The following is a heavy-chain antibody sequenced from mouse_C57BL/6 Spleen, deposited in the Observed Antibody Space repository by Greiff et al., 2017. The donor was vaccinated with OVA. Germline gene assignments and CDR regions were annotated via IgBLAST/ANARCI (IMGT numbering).Heavy chain of an antibody. J-gene: IGHJ4*01. D-gene: IGHD1-1*01. Sequence: VQLQQPGAELVKPGASVKLSCKASGYTFTSYWMHWVKQRPGRGLEWIGRIDPNSGGTKYNEKFKSKATLTVDKPSSTAYMQLSSLTSEDSAVYYCARGGTTVVATRYYAMDYWGQGTSVTVSS. CDR1: GYTFTSYW. CDR3: ARGGTTVVATRYYAMDY. V-gene: IGHV1-72*01. CDR2: IDPNSGGT.